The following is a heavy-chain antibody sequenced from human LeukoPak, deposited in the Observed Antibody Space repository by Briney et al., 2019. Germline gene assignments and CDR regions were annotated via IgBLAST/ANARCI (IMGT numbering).Heavy chain of an antibody. V-gene: IGHV3-21*04. D-gene: IGHD6-19*01. CDR1: GFTFTNYN. CDR2: ISGTNSYI. Sequence: PGGSLRLSCAASGFTFTNYNMNWARQAPGKGLEWVSSISGTNSYIYYADSVKGRFTISRDNAKNSLYLQMNSLRAEDTAVYYCAKDLGYTSGWSDYWGQGTLVTVSS. CDR3: AKDLGYTSGWSDY. J-gene: IGHJ4*02.